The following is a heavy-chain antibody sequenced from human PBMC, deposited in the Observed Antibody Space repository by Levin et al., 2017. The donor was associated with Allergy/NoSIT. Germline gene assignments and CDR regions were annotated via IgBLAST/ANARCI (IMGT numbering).Heavy chain of an antibody. V-gene: IGHV3-74*01. Sequence: GESLKISCAASGFTFSSYWMHWVRQDPRKGLVWVSRMNSDGSSTTYAHSVKGRFTISRDNAKNTLYLQMNSLRAEDTAVYYCARWTYGSGPTDAWGHGTTVTVSS. CDR3: ARWTYGSGPTDA. J-gene: IGHJ6*02. CDR2: MNSDGSST. D-gene: IGHD3-10*01. CDR1: GFTFSSYW.